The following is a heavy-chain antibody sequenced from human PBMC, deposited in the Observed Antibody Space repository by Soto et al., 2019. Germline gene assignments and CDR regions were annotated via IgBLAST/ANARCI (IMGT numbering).Heavy chain of an antibody. Sequence: GGSLRLSCAASGFTFSRFELHWVRQAPGKGLEWISYISSSGSTAYYASSVEGRFAISRDNANNSVYLQMDSLRAEDTALYYCTRAAWFPYLSFYWGQGALVTVSS. D-gene: IGHD3-10*01. V-gene: IGHV3-48*03. CDR3: TRAAWFPYLSFY. CDR1: GFTFSRFE. J-gene: IGHJ4*02. CDR2: ISSSGSTA.